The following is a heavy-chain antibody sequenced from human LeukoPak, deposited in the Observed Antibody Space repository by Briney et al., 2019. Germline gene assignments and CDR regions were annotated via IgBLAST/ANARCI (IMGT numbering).Heavy chain of an antibody. V-gene: IGHV3-66*02. J-gene: IGHJ6*02. Sequence: GRSLRLSCAPSGFTVNSNYMSWVRQPPRKWLEWVSLIYTGGSTYYADSLRGRFTIPRDNSKNTLYLQMNSLRPEDTAIYYCARGFGKAAADVFGGYTMDVWGQGTTVTVSS. CDR1: GFTVNSNY. CDR3: ARGFGKAAADVFGGYTMDV. D-gene: IGHD6-13*01. CDR2: IYTGGST.